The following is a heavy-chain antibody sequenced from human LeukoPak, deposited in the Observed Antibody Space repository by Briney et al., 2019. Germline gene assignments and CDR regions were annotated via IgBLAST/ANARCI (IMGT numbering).Heavy chain of an antibody. D-gene: IGHD3-22*01. J-gene: IGHJ4*02. V-gene: IGHV1-18*01. CDR2: ISAYNGDT. CDR1: GCTFTNYG. CDR3: ARSHSGSLRAPFDY. Sequence: ASVKVSCKASGCTFTNYGLIWVRQAPGQGLEWMGWISAYNGDTKYGQKFQGRVTMTTDKTTSTAHMELRNVRSDDTAVYYCARSHSGSLRAPFDYWGQGTLVTVSS.